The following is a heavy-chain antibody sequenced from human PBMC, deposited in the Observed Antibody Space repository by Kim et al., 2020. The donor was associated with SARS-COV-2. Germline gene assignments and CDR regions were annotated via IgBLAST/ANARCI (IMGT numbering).Heavy chain of an antibody. CDR1: GFTFTKVW. CDR2: IRSKVDGGTA. Sequence: GGSLRLSCAASGFTFTKVWLSWVRQAPGKGLEWVGRIRSKVDGGTAYYAAPVKGRFTISRDDSKNTLYLQMDGLRAEDTAFYHCTTDYERIGGLCDGETCYPASLWGQGTLVTVSS. J-gene: IGHJ4*02. V-gene: IGHV3-15*06. D-gene: IGHD2-21*01. CDR3: TTDYERIGGLCDGETCYPASL.